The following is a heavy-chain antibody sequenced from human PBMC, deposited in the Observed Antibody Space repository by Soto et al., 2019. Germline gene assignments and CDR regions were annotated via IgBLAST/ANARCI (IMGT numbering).Heavy chain of an antibody. CDR2: ISSSSSYI. D-gene: IGHD3-22*01. CDR1: GFTFSSYS. V-gene: IGHV3-21*01. CDR3: AREIVVVTVIAFDI. J-gene: IGHJ3*02. Sequence: LSCAASGFTFSSYSMNWVRQAPGKGLEWVSSISSSSSYIYYADSVKGRFTISRDNAKNSLYLQMNSLRAEDTAVYYCAREIVVVTVIAFDIWGQGTMVTVSS.